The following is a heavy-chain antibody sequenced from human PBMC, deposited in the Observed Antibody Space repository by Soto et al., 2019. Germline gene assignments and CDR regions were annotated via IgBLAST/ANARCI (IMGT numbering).Heavy chain of an antibody. CDR3: AAETLRSSGFFFDQ. Sequence: ASVKVSCKASGFTFSSSAVQWVRQARGQRLEWKGGIVVDSGNTKYAQKFQERVNITSDMSTSTAYMELSSLRSEDTAVFYCAAETLRSSGFFFDQWGQGTLVTVSS. CDR1: GFTFSSSA. CDR2: IVVDSGNT. V-gene: IGHV1-58*01. D-gene: IGHD3-22*01. J-gene: IGHJ4*02.